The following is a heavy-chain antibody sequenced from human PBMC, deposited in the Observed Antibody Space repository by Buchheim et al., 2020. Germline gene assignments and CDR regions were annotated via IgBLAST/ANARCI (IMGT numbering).Heavy chain of an antibody. V-gene: IGHV1-8*01. CDR3: ARGVTYYDFWSGYSPVWFDP. CDR1: GYTFTSYD. D-gene: IGHD3-3*01. Sequence: QVQLVQSGAEVKKPGASVKVSCKASGYTFTSYDINWVRQATGQGLEWMGWMNPNSGNTGYAQKFKGRVTMTRNTAISTAYMELSSLRSEDTAVYYCARGVTYYDFWSGYSPVWFDPWGQGTL. CDR2: MNPNSGNT. J-gene: IGHJ5*02.